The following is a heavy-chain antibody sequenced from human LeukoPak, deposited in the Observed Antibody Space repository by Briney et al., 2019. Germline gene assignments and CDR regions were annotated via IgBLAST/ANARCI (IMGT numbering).Heavy chain of an antibody. V-gene: IGHV3-11*01. J-gene: IGHJ4*02. CDR3: ARSRYYYDSSGYYPIDY. D-gene: IGHD3-22*01. Sequence: GGSLRLSSAASGFTFSDYYMSWIRPAPGKGLEWVSYISSSGSTIYYADSVRGRFTISRDNAKNSLYLQMNSLRAEDTAVYYCARSRYYYDSSGYYPIDYWGQGTLVTVSS. CDR2: ISSSGSTI. CDR1: GFTFSDYY.